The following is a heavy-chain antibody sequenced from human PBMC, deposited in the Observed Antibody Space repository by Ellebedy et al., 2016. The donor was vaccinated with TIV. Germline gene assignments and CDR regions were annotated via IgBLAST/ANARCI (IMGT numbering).Heavy chain of an antibody. Sequence: GESLKISXAASGFTFSSYAMSWVRQAPGKGLEWVSAISGSGGSTYYADSVKGRFTISRDNSKNTLYLQMNSLRAEDTAVYYCASLERGGYFDYWGQGTLVTVSS. V-gene: IGHV3-23*01. CDR3: ASLERGGYFDY. J-gene: IGHJ4*02. CDR1: GFTFSSYA. D-gene: IGHD5-24*01. CDR2: ISGSGGST.